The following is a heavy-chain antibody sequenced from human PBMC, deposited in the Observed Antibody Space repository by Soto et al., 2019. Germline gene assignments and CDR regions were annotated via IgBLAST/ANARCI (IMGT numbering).Heavy chain of an antibody. CDR2: INPNSGGT. D-gene: IGHD5-18*01. CDR1: GYTFTGYY. J-gene: IGHJ4*02. CDR3: AKDTRYSYGPDY. V-gene: IGHV1-2*02. Sequence: ASVKVSCKASGYTFTGYYMHWVRQAPGQGLEWMGWINPNSGGTNYAKKFQGRVTMTRDTSISTAYMELSRLRSDDTAVYYCAKDTRYSYGPDYWGQGTLVTVSS.